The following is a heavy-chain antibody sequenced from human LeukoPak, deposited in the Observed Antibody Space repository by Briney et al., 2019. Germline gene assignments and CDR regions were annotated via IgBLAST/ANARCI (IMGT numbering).Heavy chain of an antibody. Sequence: SETLSLTCAVYGGSFSGYYWSWIRQPPGKGLEWIGSMYYSGSTYYNPSLNSRVTISLDTSKNQFSLKLSSVTAADTAVYYCTKDTVGATFPGAFDIWGQGTMVTVSS. CDR3: TKDTVGATFPGAFDI. J-gene: IGHJ3*02. D-gene: IGHD1-26*01. V-gene: IGHV4-34*01. CDR2: MYYSGST. CDR1: GGSFSGYY.